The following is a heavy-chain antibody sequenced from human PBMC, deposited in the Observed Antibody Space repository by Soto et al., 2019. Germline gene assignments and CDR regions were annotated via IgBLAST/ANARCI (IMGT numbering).Heavy chain of an antibody. J-gene: IGHJ4*02. CDR1: GVTFSDFH. CDR2: SRAKSNGYTT. Sequence: GGSLRLSCAASGVTFSDFHMNGVRQAPGEGLEWVGRSRAKSNGYTTEYAASVKGRFTVSRDDSKNTLFLQMNSLNIGDAAVYYCVGESFYRLDYWGQGSLVTVSS. D-gene: IGHD3-16*01. V-gene: IGHV3-72*01. CDR3: VGESFYRLDY.